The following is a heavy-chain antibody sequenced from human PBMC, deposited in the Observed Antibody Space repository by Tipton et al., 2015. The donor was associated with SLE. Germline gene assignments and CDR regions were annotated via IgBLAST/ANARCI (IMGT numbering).Heavy chain of an antibody. CDR1: GGSISSGDLF. CDR2: IYYVGKT. Sequence: TLSLTCTVSGGSISSGDLFWSWVRQHPGKGLEWIGYIYYVGKTYYTPNLTSRVSMSVDTSQNRFSLRLTSVTAADTAVYYCAVWRSRDYVDGWRTGQAVTAS. D-gene: IGHD3-3*01. V-gene: IGHV4-31*03. J-gene: IGHJ6*03. CDR3: AVWRSRDYVDG.